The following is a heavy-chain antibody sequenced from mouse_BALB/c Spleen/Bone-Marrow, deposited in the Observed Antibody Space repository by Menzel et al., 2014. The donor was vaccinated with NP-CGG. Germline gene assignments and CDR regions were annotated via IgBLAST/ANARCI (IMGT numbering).Heavy chain of an antibody. CDR3: ARCLTGTSAMDY. D-gene: IGHD4-1*01. J-gene: IGHJ4*01. CDR1: GYAFNNYL. V-gene: IGHV1-54*01. Sequence: QVHLPQSGAELVRPGTSVKVSCKASGYAFNNYLIEWVKQRPGQGLEWIGVINPGSGGTKYNEKFKGKATLTADKSSSTAYMQLSSLTSDDSAVYFCARCLTGTSAMDYWGQGTSVTVSS. CDR2: INPGSGGT.